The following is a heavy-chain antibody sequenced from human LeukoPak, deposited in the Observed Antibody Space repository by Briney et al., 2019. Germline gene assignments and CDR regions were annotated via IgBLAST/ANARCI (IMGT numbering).Heavy chain of an antibody. D-gene: IGHD2-2*01. CDR2: IYTSGST. Sequence: PSETLSLTCTVSGGSISSGSYYWSWIRQPAGKGLEWIGRIYTSGSTNYNPSLKSRVTISVDTSKNQFSLKLSSVTAADTAVYYCASLYCSSTSCQGGYYYYYYMDVWGKGTTVTVSS. CDR1: GGSISSGSYY. J-gene: IGHJ6*03. CDR3: ASLYCSSTSCQGGYYYYYYMDV. V-gene: IGHV4-61*02.